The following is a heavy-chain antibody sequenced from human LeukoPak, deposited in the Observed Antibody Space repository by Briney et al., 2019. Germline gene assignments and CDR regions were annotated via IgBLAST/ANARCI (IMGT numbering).Heavy chain of an antibody. CDR3: ATAVNWNYAFDY. V-gene: IGHV4-30-2*01. Sequence: PSQTLSLTCTVSGGSISSGGYYRSWIRQPPGKGLEWIGYIYHSGSTYYNPSLKSRVTISVDRSKNQFSLKLSSVTAADTAVYYCATAVNWNYAFDYWGQGTLVTVSS. CDR2: IYHSGST. D-gene: IGHD1-7*01. J-gene: IGHJ4*02. CDR1: GGSISSGGYY.